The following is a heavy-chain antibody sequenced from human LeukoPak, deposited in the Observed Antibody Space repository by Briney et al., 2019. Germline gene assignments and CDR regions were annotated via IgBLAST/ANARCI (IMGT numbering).Heavy chain of an antibody. CDR1: GFTFSNYA. J-gene: IGHJ4*02. CDR2: ISYDGSVE. Sequence: GRSLRLSCAASGFTFSNYAMHWVRQAPGKGLEWVALISYDGSVEKNAASVKGRFTISRDNSKNTLYLQINSLRTEDTAVYYCARALGSSWDSSLDSWGQGTLVPVSS. V-gene: IGHV3-30*04. D-gene: IGHD6-13*01. CDR3: ARALGSSWDSSLDS.